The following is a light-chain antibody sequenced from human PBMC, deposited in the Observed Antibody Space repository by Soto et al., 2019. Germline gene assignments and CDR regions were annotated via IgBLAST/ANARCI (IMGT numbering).Light chain of an antibody. Sequence: QSVLTQPPSVSAAPGQKVTISCSGGGSNTGNNFVSWYQQFPQTAPKLLIYDTNKRPSRIPDRFPGSKSGTSATLDIARLQTADEADYYCGVWDSALSLWLFGGGTKLTVL. J-gene: IGLJ3*02. CDR3: GVWDSALSLWL. CDR2: DTN. CDR1: GSNTGNNF. V-gene: IGLV1-51*01.